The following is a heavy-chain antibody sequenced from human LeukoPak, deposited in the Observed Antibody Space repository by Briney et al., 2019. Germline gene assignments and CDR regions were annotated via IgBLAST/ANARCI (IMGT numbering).Heavy chain of an antibody. D-gene: IGHD1-1*01. CDR1: GFTFSSY. CDR2: IYYSGST. CDR3: ARQTGTGDFDY. J-gene: IGHJ4*02. Sequence: GSLRLSCAASGFTFSSYWGWIRQPPGKGLEWIGSIYYSGSTYYNPSLKSRVTISVDTSKNQFSLKLSSVTAADTAVYYCARQTGTGDFDYWGQGTLVTVSS. V-gene: IGHV4-39*01.